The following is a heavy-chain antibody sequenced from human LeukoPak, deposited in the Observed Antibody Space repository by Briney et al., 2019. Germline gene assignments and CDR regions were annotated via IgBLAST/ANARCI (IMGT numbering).Heavy chain of an antibody. CDR1: GYTFTSYG. CDR3: ARAPPYGSGSYYYYYYMHV. CDR2: ISAYNGNT. J-gene: IGHJ6*03. V-gene: IGHV1-18*01. D-gene: IGHD3-10*01. Sequence: ASVKVSCKASGYTFTSYGISWVRQAPGQGLEWMGWISAYNGNTNYAQKLQGRVTMTTDTSTSTAYMELSSLRSEDTAVYYCARAPPYGSGSYYYYYYMHVWGKGTTVTVSS.